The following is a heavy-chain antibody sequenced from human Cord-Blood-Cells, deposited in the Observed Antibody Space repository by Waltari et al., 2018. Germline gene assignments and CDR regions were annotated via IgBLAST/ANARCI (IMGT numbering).Heavy chain of an antibody. D-gene: IGHD2-2*01. CDR2: IIPILGIA. CDR1: GGTFSSYA. CDR3: ARASKVVVPAATSGAFDI. J-gene: IGHJ3*02. V-gene: IGHV1-69*09. Sequence: QVQLVQSGAEVKKPGSSVKVSCKASGGTFSSYAISWVRQAPGQGLEWMGRIIPILGIANYAQKFQGRVTITADKPASTADMAVSSLRSEDAAVYYCARASKVVVPAATSGAFDIWGQGTMVTVSS.